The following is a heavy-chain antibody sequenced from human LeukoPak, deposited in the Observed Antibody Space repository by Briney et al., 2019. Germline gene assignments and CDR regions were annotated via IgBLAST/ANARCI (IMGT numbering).Heavy chain of an antibody. CDR1: GFTFDDYA. CDR3: AKGTSIQYYCYGMDV. CDR2: ISWNSGSI. Sequence: GESLTLSCAASGFTFDDYAMRWVRQAPGKGLEWVSGISWNSGSIGYADSVKGRFTISRDNAKNSLYLQMNSLGAEETALYYCAKGTSIQYYCYGMDVWGQGTTVTVSS. V-gene: IGHV3-9*01. J-gene: IGHJ6*02.